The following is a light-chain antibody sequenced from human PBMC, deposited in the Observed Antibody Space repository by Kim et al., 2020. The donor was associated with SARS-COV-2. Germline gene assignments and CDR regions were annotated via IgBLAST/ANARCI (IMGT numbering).Light chain of an antibody. Sequence: DIQMTQSPSSLSASLGDRVTITCRASQSISNYLNWYQQKPGKAPKLLIYAASSLQSGVLSRFSGSGSGTDFTLTISSLQPEDFATYYCQQSYSTPPYTFGQGTKLEI. J-gene: IGKJ2*01. CDR1: QSISNY. V-gene: IGKV1-39*01. CDR3: QQSYSTPPYT. CDR2: AAS.